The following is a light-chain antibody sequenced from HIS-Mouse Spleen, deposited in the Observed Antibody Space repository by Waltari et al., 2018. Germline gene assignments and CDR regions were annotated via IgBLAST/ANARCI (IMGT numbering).Light chain of an antibody. CDR3: QQYNNWPYT. J-gene: IGKJ2*01. CDR2: GAS. CDR1: QSVSSN. V-gene: IGKV3-15*01. Sequence: EIVMTHSPATLSVSPGERATLPCRASQSVSSNLAWYQQKPAQAPRLLLYGASTRATGIPARFSGSGSGTEFTLTTSSLLSEDFAVDYCQQYNNWPYTFGQGTKLEIK.